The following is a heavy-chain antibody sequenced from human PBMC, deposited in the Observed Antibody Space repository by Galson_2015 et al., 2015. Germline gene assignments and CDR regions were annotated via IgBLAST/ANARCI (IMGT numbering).Heavy chain of an antibody. J-gene: IGHJ6*03. D-gene: IGHD4-11*01. CDR2: ISYDGSNK. Sequence: SLRLSCAASGFTFSSYAMHWVRQAPGKGLEWVAVISYDGSNKCYADSVKGRFTISRDNSKNTLYLQMNSLRAEDTAVYYCARGDYNRDYYYYYMDVWGKGTSVTVSS. CDR3: ARGDYNRDYYYYYMDV. V-gene: IGHV3-30*01. CDR1: GFTFSSYA.